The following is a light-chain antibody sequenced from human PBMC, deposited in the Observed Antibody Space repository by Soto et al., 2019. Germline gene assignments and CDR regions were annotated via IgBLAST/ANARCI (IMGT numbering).Light chain of an antibody. CDR3: TSYPTGDTLA. J-gene: IGLJ2*01. Sequence: QSALTQPASVSGSPGQSITISCTGTTNDVGAYDYVSWYQHHPGKAPRLMIFDVSDRPSGVSNRFSGSKSGNTASLTISGLQAEDEADYYCTSYPTGDTLAFGAGTKLTVL. CDR2: DVS. V-gene: IGLV2-14*03. CDR1: TNDVGAYDY.